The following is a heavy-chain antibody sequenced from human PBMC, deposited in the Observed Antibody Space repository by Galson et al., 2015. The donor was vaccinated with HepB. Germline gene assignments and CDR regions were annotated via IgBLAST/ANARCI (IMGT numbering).Heavy chain of an antibody. CDR3: ARDAGRGEMATIRMATSGLDY. CDR2: IIPIFGTA. D-gene: IGHD5-24*01. CDR1: GGTFSSYA. Sequence: SVKVSCKASGGTFSSYAISWVRQAPGQGLEWMGGIIPIFGTANYAQKFQGRVTITADESTSTAYMELSSLRSEDTAVYYCARDAGRGEMATIRMATSGLDYWGQGTLVTVSS. V-gene: IGHV1-69*13. J-gene: IGHJ4*02.